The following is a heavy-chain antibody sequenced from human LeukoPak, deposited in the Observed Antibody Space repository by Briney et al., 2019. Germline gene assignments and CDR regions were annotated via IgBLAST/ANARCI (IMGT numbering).Heavy chain of an antibody. CDR3: ARELHGGYFDY. V-gene: IGHV1-46*01. Sequence: ASVKVSCKASGYTFTDYYIHWVRQAPGQGLEWMGVLYPRGGSLTYAQKFQGRVTLTCDTSTSTVYMELSSLTSEDTAVYSCARELHGGYFDYWGQGTLVTVSS. J-gene: IGHJ4*02. CDR2: LYPRGGSL. D-gene: IGHD3-16*01. CDR1: GYTFTDYY.